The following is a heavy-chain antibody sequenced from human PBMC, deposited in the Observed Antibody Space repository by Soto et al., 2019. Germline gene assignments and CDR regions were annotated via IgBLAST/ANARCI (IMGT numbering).Heavy chain of an antibody. J-gene: IGHJ4*02. Sequence: AASVKVSCKASGYTFTSYAMHLVRQAPGQRLEWMGWINAGNGNTKYSQKFQGRVTITRDTSASTAYMELSSLRAEDTAVYYCAREDSSWTLDYWGQGTLVTVSS. D-gene: IGHD6-13*01. V-gene: IGHV1-3*01. CDR1: GYTFTSYA. CDR2: INAGNGNT. CDR3: AREDSSWTLDY.